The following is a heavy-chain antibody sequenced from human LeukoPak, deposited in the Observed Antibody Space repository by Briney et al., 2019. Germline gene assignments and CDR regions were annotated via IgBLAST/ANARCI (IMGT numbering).Heavy chain of an antibody. D-gene: IGHD1-26*01. CDR3: AKGSDLIVGATIADY. CDR1: GFTFSSYA. J-gene: IGHJ4*02. V-gene: IGHV3-23*01. Sequence: GGSLRLSCAASGFTFSSYAMSWVRQAPGKGLEWVSAIGTSGGTTYYADSVKGRLIISRDNSKNTLYLQMNSLRAEDTAVYYCAKGSDLIVGATIADYWGQGTLVTVSS. CDR2: IGTSGGTT.